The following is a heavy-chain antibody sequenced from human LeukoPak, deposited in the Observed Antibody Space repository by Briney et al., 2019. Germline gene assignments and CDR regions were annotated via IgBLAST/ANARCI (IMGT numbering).Heavy chain of an antibody. D-gene: IGHD5-24*01. CDR1: GYTFTSYY. CDR3: ARGVEMATIDDDAFDI. CDR2: INPSGGST. J-gene: IGHJ3*02. Sequence: ASVKVSCKASGYTFTSYYMHWVRQAPGQGLEWMGIINPSGGSTSYAQKFQGRVTMTRDTSTSTVYMELSSLRSEDTAVYYCARGVEMATIDDDAFDIWGQGTMVTVSS. V-gene: IGHV1-46*01.